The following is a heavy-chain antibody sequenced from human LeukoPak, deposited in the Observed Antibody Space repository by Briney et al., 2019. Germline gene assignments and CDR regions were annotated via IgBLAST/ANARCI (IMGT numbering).Heavy chain of an antibody. CDR1: VGSINSGDYY. Sequence: SQTLSLTCTVSVGSINSGDYYWTWIRQHPGKGLEWIGYIYYSGSTYYNPSLQSRVTISVDTSKNQFSLRLSSVTAADTAVYYCARELNYDSSGYYFDYWGQGTLVTVSS. D-gene: IGHD3-22*01. CDR3: ARELNYDSSGYYFDY. CDR2: IYYSGST. V-gene: IGHV4-31*03. J-gene: IGHJ4*02.